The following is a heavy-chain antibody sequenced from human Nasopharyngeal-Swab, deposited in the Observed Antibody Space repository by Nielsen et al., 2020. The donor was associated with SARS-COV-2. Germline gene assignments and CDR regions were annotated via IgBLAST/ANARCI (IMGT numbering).Heavy chain of an antibody. V-gene: IGHV3-30*18. D-gene: IGHD3-10*01. J-gene: IGHJ1*01. CDR3: AKPYSVWFGELFPAEYFQH. CDR1: GFTFSSYG. Sequence: EGSLRLSCAASGFTFSSYGMHWVRQAPGKGLEWVAVISYDGSNKYYADSVKGRFTISRDNSKNTLYLQMNSLRAEDTAVYYCAKPYSVWFGELFPAEYFQHWGQGTLVTVSS. CDR2: ISYDGSNK.